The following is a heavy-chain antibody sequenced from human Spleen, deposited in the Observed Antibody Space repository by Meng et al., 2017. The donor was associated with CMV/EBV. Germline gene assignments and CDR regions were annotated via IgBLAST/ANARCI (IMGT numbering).Heavy chain of an antibody. Sequence: ASVKVSCKTSGYTFTDYYIHWVRQAPGQGLEWMGWIIPKSGGTNFAQKFQGRVTMARDTSISTAYMELNRLRSDDTAVYYCAVGMRGRFLDNWGQGTLVTVSS. CDR3: AVGMRGRFLDN. CDR2: IIPKSGGT. V-gene: IGHV1-2*02. J-gene: IGHJ4*02. CDR1: GYTFTDYY. D-gene: IGHD3-3*01.